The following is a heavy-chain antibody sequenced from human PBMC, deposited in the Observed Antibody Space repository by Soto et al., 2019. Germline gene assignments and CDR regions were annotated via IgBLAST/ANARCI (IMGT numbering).Heavy chain of an antibody. Sequence: QVQLVQSGAEVKKPGSSVKVSCKASGDTFSSYAISWVRQAPGQGLEWMGGVIPILGTANYAKKLQGSVTITADESTRTAYMELSSLRSEDTAVYYCARYGSGYRSRASPIDVWGQGTTVTVSS. CDR1: GDTFSSYA. D-gene: IGHD3-22*01. V-gene: IGHV1-69*01. J-gene: IGHJ6*02. CDR3: ARYGSGYRSRASPIDV. CDR2: VIPILGTA.